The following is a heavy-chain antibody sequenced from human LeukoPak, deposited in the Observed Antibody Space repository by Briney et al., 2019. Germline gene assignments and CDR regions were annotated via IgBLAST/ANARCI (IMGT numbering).Heavy chain of an antibody. CDR3: ARVRNTATEWAIDY. Sequence: SETLSLTCTVSGGSISSSSVYWGWIRQPPGKGLEWIATISYSGSTTSYNPSLKSRVTISVDTSKNQFSLKLSSVTAADTAVYYCARVRNTATEWAIDYWGQGTLVTVSS. J-gene: IGHJ4*02. D-gene: IGHD5-18*01. V-gene: IGHV4-39*07. CDR2: ISYSGSTT. CDR1: GGSISSSSVY.